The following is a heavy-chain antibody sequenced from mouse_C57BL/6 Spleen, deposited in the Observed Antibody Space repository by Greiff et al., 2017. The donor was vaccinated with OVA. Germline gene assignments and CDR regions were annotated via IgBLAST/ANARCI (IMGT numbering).Heavy chain of an antibody. V-gene: IGHV5-4*01. CDR3: ANGYDKVFAY. J-gene: IGHJ3*01. D-gene: IGHD2-2*01. CDR1: GFTFSSYA. Sequence: EVQLVESGGGLVKPGGSLKLSCAASGFTFSSYAMSWVRQTPEKRLEWVATISDGGSYTYYPDNVKGRFTISRDNAKNNLYLQMSHLKSEDTAMYYCANGYDKVFAYWGQGTLVTVSA. CDR2: ISDGGSYT.